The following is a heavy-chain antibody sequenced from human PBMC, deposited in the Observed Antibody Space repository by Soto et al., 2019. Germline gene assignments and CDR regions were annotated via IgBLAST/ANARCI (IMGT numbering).Heavy chain of an antibody. CDR2: ISWNSGSI. J-gene: IGHJ4*02. V-gene: IGHV3-9*01. D-gene: IGHD1-1*01. Sequence: EVQLVESGGGLVQPGRSLRLSCAASGFTFDDYAMHWVRQAPGKGLEWVSGISWNSGSIGYADSVKGRFTISRDNAKNSLYLQMNSLRAEDTALYYCAKDNEAGPTDYFGYWGQGTLVTVSS. CDR1: GFTFDDYA. CDR3: AKDNEAGPTDYFGY.